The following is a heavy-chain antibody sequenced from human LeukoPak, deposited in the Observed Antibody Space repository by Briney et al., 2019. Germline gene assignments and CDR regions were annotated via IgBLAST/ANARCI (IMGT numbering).Heavy chain of an antibody. CDR1: GFTFSSYS. V-gene: IGHV3-48*01. J-gene: IGHJ6*03. Sequence: AGGSLRLSCAASGFTFSSYSMNWVRQAPGKGLEWVSYISSSSSTIYYADSVKGRFTISRDNSKNTLYLQMNSLRAEDTAVYYCAKSPPRDIVVVPAAPAGYYYYMDVWGKGTTVTVSS. CDR3: AKSPPRDIVVVPAAPAGYYYYMDV. D-gene: IGHD2-2*01. CDR2: ISSSSSTI.